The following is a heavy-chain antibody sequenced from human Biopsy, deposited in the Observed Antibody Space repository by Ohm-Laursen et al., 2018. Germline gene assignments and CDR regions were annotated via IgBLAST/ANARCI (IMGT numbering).Heavy chain of an antibody. Sequence: SDTLSLTCTVSGGSLSSYSWSWIRQPADKGLEYIGRIYSSGRTFYNLSLKSRVTMSVATSDNQFSLKLSSVTAADTAVYFCARDAYGDYDTYY. CDR2: IYSSGRT. V-gene: IGHV4-4*07. J-gene: IGHJ6*03. CDR3: ARDAYGDYDTYY. D-gene: IGHD4-17*01. CDR1: GGSLSSYS.